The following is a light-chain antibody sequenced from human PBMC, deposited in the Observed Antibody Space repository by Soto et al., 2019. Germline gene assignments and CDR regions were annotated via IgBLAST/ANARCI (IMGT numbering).Light chain of an antibody. CDR2: GAT. CDR3: QQFKTYPP. V-gene: IGKV1-9*01. J-gene: IGKJ5*01. Sequence: IQLTQSPSSLSASVGDRVSITCRASQDISSYLAWYQQKPGKAPNVLISGATTLQSGVPSRFSGSGSGTVFTLTISSLQPEDFATYYCQQFKTYPPFGKGTRLDLK. CDR1: QDISSY.